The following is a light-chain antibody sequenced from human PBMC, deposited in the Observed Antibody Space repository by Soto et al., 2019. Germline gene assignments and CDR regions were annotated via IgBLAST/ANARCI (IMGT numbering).Light chain of an antibody. CDR3: KQRSKWPQALT. CDR2: DEY. Sequence: EIVLTQSPATLSLSPWERATLXCRAGXRGSSYLEWYQQKHGKAPRILIYDEYNSATGIPARFSGSASGKHFTLTIRSIEPEDFAVYYCKQRSKWPQALTFGGGTKVHIK. V-gene: IGKV3-11*01. CDR1: XRGSSY. J-gene: IGKJ4*01.